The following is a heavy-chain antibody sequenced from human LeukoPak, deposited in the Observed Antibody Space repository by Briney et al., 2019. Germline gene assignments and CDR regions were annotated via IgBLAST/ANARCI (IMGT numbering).Heavy chain of an antibody. Sequence: GASVKVSCKASGYTFTSYAMHWVRQAPGQRLEWMGWINAGNGNTKYSQKFQGRVTITRDTSASTAYMELSSLRSEDTAVYYCARDLITMVRGVISHNWFDPWGQGTLVTVSS. CDR3: ARDLITMVRGVISHNWFDP. CDR2: INAGNGNT. J-gene: IGHJ5*02. D-gene: IGHD3-10*01. CDR1: GYTFTSYA. V-gene: IGHV1-3*01.